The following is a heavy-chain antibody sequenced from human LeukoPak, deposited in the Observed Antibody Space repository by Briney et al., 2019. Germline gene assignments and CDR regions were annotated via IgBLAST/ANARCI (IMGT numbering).Heavy chain of an antibody. CDR3: ARGRDGYEFSFDY. CDR1: GGTFSSYA. V-gene: IGHV1-69*13. Sequence: SVKVSCKSSGGTFSSYAISWVRQPPGQGLEWMGGIIPIFGTANYAQKFQGRVTITADESTSTAYMELSSLSSEDAGVYYCARGRDGYEFSFDYWGQGTLVTVSS. D-gene: IGHD5-24*01. CDR2: IIPIFGTA. J-gene: IGHJ4*01.